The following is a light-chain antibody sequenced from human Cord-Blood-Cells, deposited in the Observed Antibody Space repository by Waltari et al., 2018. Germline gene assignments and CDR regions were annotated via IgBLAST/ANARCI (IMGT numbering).Light chain of an antibody. CDR2: KAS. CDR3: QQYNSYSYT. Sequence: DIQMTQSPFTLSASVGDRVTITCRASQSISSWLAWYQQKPGKAPKLLIYKASSLDSGVPSRFSGSGSGTEFTLSISSLQPDDFATYYCQQYNSYSYTFGQGTKLEIK. V-gene: IGKV1-5*03. J-gene: IGKJ2*01. CDR1: QSISSW.